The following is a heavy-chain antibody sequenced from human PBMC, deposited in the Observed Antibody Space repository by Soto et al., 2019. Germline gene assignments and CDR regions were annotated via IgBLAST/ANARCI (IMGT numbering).Heavy chain of an antibody. CDR2: ISYDGINK. J-gene: IGHJ4*02. D-gene: IGHD2-21*02. Sequence: GVAPSLSCSASGFPFSSYGMHWVRPDPGEGLEGVAVISYDGINKYYADSVKGRFPISRDNSKNTLYLQMNSLRAEDTAVYYCAKDKSRIVVVTAIRGFDYWVQGTLVTFSS. V-gene: IGHV3-30*18. CDR3: AKDKSRIVVVTAIRGFDY. CDR1: GFPFSSYG.